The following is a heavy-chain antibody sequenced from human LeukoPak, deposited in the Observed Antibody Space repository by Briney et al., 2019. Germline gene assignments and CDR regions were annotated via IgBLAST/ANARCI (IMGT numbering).Heavy chain of an antibody. J-gene: IGHJ4*02. V-gene: IGHV3-23*01. D-gene: IGHD2-2*01. Sequence: GGSLRLSCAASGFTFSSYSMSWVRQTPGKGLEWVSAISGSAGSTNYGDSVRGRFTISRDNSKDTLYPQMNSLRAEDTAVYYCAKAFLPAASYFDYWGQGTLVTVSS. CDR1: GFTFSSYS. CDR2: ISGSAGST. CDR3: AKAFLPAASYFDY.